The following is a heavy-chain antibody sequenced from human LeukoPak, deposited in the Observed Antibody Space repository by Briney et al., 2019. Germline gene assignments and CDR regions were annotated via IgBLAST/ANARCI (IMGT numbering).Heavy chain of an antibody. CDR2: IIPIFGTA. CDR3: ARGRKDYDSSGYILPY. V-gene: IGHV1-69*13. J-gene: IGHJ4*02. CDR1: GGTFSSYA. D-gene: IGHD3-22*01. Sequence: ASVKVSCKASGGTFSSYAISWVLQASGQGLEWMGGIIPIFGTANYAQKFQGRVTITADESTSTAYMELSSLRSEDTAVYYCARGRKDYDSSGYILPYWGQGTLVTVSS.